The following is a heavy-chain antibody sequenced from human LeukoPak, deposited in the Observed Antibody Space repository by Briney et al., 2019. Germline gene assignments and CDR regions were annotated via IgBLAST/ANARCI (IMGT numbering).Heavy chain of an antibody. CDR2: IHYSGTT. CDR1: GGSISSDY. J-gene: IGHJ5*02. Sequence: PSEALSLTCTVSGGSISSDYWSWIRQPPEKGLEWIGSIHYSGTTNHNPSLKSRVIISVDTSKNQFSLKLTSVTAADTAVYYCARRRQELVENWFDPWGQGTLVTVSS. D-gene: IGHD6-13*01. CDR3: ARRRQELVENWFDP. V-gene: IGHV4-59*08.